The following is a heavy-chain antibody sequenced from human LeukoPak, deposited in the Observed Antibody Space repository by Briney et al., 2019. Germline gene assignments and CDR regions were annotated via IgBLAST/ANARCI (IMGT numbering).Heavy chain of an antibody. CDR3: AKDPSYYDILTGYYPYYFDY. J-gene: IGHJ4*02. CDR2: ISGSGGST. V-gene: IGHV3-23*01. CDR1: GFTFSSYA. Sequence: GGSLRLSCAASGFTFSSYAMNWVRQAPGKGLEWVSAISGSGGSTYYADSVKGRFTISRDNSKNTLYLQMNSLRAEDTAVYYCAKDPSYYDILTGYYPYYFDYWGQGTLVTVSS. D-gene: IGHD3-9*01.